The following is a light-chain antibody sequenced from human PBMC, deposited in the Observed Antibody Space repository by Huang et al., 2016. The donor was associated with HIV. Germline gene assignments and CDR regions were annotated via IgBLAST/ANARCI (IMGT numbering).Light chain of an antibody. J-gene: IGKJ3*01. CDR3: QQYDIHPLT. Sequence: IRMTQSPSSLSASTGDRVTTTCRANQDINNFLAWYQQRPGSVPKLLIYADSTLQSGVPSRFSGNGSGTDFTLTIGCLHSEDVATYYCQQYDIHPLTFGPGTRVDIK. V-gene: IGKV1-8*01. CDR2: ADS. CDR1: QDINNF.